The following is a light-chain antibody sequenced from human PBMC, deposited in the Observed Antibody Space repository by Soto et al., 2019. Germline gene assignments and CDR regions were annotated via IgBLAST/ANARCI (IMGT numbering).Light chain of an antibody. CDR3: TQYGRSLRA. V-gene: IGKV3-20*01. Sequence: EIVLTQSPGTLSLSPGERATLSCRASQSVSSSYLAWYQQKPGQAPRLLIYGASSRATGIPDRFSGSGSGKDFTLTISRLEPEDYAVYYCTQYGRSLRAFGQGNKVEIX. J-gene: IGKJ1*01. CDR1: QSVSSSY. CDR2: GAS.